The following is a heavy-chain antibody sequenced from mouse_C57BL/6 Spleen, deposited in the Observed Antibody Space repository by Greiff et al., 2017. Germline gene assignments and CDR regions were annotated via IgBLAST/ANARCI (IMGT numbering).Heavy chain of an antibody. Sequence: EVQLQQSGAELVKPGASVKLSCTASGFNIKDYYMHWVKQRTEQGLEWIGRIDPEDGETKYAPKFPGKATLTADTSSNTAYLQLSSLTSEDTAVYYCTRADSNYVGYWGQGTTLTVSS. CDR2: IDPEDGET. CDR3: TRADSNYVGY. D-gene: IGHD2-5*01. J-gene: IGHJ2*01. V-gene: IGHV14-2*01. CDR1: GFNIKDYY.